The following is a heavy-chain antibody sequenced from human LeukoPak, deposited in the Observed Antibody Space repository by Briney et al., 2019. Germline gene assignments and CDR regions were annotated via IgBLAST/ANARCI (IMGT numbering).Heavy chain of an antibody. CDR2: TIPIFGTA. V-gene: IGHV1-69*05. CDR3: ARDRGLIVGAAVDY. CDR1: GGTFSSYA. Sequence: SVKVSCKASGGTFSSYAISWVRQAPGQGLEWMGRTIPIFGTANYAQKFQGRVTITTDESTSTAYMELSSLRSGDTAVYYCARDRGLIVGAAVDYWGQGTLVTVSS. D-gene: IGHD1-26*01. J-gene: IGHJ4*02.